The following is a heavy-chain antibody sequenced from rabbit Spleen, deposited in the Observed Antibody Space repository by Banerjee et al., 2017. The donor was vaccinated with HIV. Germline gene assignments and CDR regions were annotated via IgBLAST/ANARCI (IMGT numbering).Heavy chain of an antibody. CDR2: IYAIDSSGST. J-gene: IGHJ4*01. Sequence: QQQLVESGGGLVKPGGTLTLTCKASGIDFTSYYFICWVRQAPGKGLEWIACIYAIDSSGSTFYASWAKGRFTISKTSSTTVTLQMTSLTAADTATYFCARDLPNVIGWNLNLWGPGTLVTVS. CDR1: GIDFTSYYF. D-gene: IGHD2-1*01. V-gene: IGHV1S45*01. CDR3: ARDLPNVIGWNLNL.